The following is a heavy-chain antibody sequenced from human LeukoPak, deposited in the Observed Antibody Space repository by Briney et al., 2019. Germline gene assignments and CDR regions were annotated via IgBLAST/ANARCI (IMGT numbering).Heavy chain of an antibody. Sequence: SETLSLTCAVYGGSFSGYYWSWIRQPPGKGLEWIGEINHSGSTNYNPSLKSRVTISVDTSKNQFSLKLSSVTAADTAVYYCARFGTNMVRGVAPYYYYCMDVWGKGTTVTVSS. CDR1: GGSFSGYY. D-gene: IGHD3-10*01. J-gene: IGHJ6*03. CDR2: INHSGST. V-gene: IGHV4-34*01. CDR3: ARFGTNMVRGVAPYYYYCMDV.